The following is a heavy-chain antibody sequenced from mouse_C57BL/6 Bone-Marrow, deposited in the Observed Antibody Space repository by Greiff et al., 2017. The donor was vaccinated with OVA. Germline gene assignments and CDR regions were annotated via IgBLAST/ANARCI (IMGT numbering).Heavy chain of an antibody. CDR2: ISDGGSYT. Sequence: EVHLVESGGGLVKPGGSLKLSCAASGFTFSSYAMSWVRQTPEKRLEWVATISDGGSYTYYPDNVKGRITISRDNAKNNLYLQMSHLRSEDAAMYYCARAAYLTEIDYWGQGTTLTVSS. D-gene: IGHD2-10*01. V-gene: IGHV5-4*01. CDR3: ARAAYLTEIDY. CDR1: GFTFSSYA. J-gene: IGHJ2*01.